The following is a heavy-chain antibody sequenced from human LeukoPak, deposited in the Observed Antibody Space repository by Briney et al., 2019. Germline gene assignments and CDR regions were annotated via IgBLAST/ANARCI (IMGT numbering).Heavy chain of an antibody. Sequence: ASVKVSCKASGGTFSSYAISWVRQAPGQGLEWMGGIIPIFGTANYAQKFQGRVTITADKSTSTAYMELSSLRSEDTAVHYCATHSSGYYYVNPLWQHWGQGTLVTVSS. CDR3: ATHSSGYYYVNPLWQH. CDR1: GGTFSSYA. CDR2: IIPIFGTA. V-gene: IGHV1-69*06. J-gene: IGHJ1*01. D-gene: IGHD3-22*01.